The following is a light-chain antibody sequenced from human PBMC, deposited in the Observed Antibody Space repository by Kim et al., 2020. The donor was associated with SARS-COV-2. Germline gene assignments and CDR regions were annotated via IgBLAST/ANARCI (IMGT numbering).Light chain of an antibody. CDR3: ATWDDSLNAVV. J-gene: IGLJ2*01. V-gene: IGLV1-44*01. CDR1: RSNIGSKT. CDR2: SHN. Sequence: GQRGTISCSGSRSNIGSKTVNWYHQLPGTAPKLLIYSHNQRPSGVPDRFSGSKSGTSASLAISGLQPEDEADYYCATWDDSLNAVVFGGGTQLTVL.